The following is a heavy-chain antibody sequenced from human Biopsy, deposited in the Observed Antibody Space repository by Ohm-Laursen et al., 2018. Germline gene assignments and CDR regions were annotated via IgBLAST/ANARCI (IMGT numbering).Heavy chain of an antibody. J-gene: IGHJ5*02. Sequence: SETPSLTCTVSGGSISNINYYWGWIRQPPGKGLEWIGSIFYRGCTHYKPSLKSQVNISVDTSKNHFSLKLNSVTAADTAVYYCARDYDTSGYYYVSWGQGTLVTVSS. CDR2: IFYRGCT. D-gene: IGHD3-22*01. V-gene: IGHV4-39*02. CDR1: GGSISNINYY. CDR3: ARDYDTSGYYYVS.